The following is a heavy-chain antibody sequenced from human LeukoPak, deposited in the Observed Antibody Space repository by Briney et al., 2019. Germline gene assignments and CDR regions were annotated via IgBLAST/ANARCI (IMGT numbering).Heavy chain of an antibody. CDR2: MNPNSGNT. V-gene: IGHV1-8*03. J-gene: IGHJ5*02. CDR1: GYTFTSYD. Sequence: GASVKVSCKASGYTFTSYDINWVRQATGQGLEWMGWMNPNSGNTGYAQKFQGRVTITRNTSICTAYMELSSLRSEDTTVYYCARGSLYYDFWSGYYLIDPWGQGTLVTVSS. CDR3: ARGSLYYDFWSGYYLIDP. D-gene: IGHD3-3*01.